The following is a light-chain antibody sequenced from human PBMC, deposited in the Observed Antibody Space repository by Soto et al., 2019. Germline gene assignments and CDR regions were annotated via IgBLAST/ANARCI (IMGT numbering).Light chain of an antibody. CDR2: DAS. CDR1: QSVSSY. CDR3: QQRSNWPGFT. J-gene: IGKJ3*01. Sequence: EIGLTQSPATLPLSPGERATLSFRASQSVSSYLAWYQQKPGQAPRLLIYDASNRATGIPARFSGSGSGTDFTLTISSLEPEDFAVYYCQQRSNWPGFTFGPGTKVDIK. V-gene: IGKV3-11*01.